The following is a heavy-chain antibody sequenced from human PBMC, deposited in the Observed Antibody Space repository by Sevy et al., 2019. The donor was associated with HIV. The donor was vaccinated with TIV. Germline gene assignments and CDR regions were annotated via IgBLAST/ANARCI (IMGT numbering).Heavy chain of an antibody. V-gene: IGHV4-4*02. CDR3: AAVTSTDILGYYFDY. CDR1: GVSISSSNW. J-gene: IGHJ4*02. Sequence: SETLSLTCAVSGVSISSSNWWSWVRQPPGKGLEWIGDMYHRGTTNYNPSLKSRVTMSVDKSKNHFSLKLSSVTAADTAVYYCAAVTSTDILGYYFDYWGQGTLVTVSS. D-gene: IGHD6-19*01. CDR2: MYHRGTT.